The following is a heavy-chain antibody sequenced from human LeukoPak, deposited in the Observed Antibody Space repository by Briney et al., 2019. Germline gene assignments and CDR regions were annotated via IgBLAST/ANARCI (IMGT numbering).Heavy chain of an antibody. Sequence: ASVKVSCKASGYTFTGYYMHWVRQAPGQGLEWMGRINPNSGGTNYAQKFQGRVTMTRDTSISTAYMELSRLRSDDTAVYYCARHSIPPYSSGWFDYWGQGTLVTVSS. CDR1: GYTFTGYY. D-gene: IGHD6-19*01. J-gene: IGHJ4*02. CDR3: ARHSIPPYSSGWFDY. V-gene: IGHV1-2*06. CDR2: INPNSGGT.